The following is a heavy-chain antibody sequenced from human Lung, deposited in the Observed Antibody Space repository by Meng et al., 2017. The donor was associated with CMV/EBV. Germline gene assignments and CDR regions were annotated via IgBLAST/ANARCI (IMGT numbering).Heavy chain of an antibody. Sequence: ASVKVSCKASGYTFGGHYMHWVRQAPGQGLEWMGWINPNSGGTNYAQKFQGRVTMTRDTSINTAYMELSRLRSDDTAVYYCARDVNSRSGDVYYYYGMDVWXQGTTVXVSS. J-gene: IGHJ6*02. CDR1: GYTFGGHY. CDR3: ARDVNSRSGDVYYYYGMDV. CDR2: INPNSGGT. V-gene: IGHV1-2*02. D-gene: IGHD2-21*01.